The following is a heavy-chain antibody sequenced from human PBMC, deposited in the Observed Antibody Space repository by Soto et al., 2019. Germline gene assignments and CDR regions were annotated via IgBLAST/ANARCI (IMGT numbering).Heavy chain of an antibody. V-gene: IGHV3-7*01. CDR2: IKPDGTKK. Sequence: PGGSLRLSCVISGFTFSNYWMTWVRQAPGKGLEWVANIKPDGTKKYYVDSVKGRFTISRDNAKNTLYLQMNSLRVEDMAVYYCARSPSSGWYYFDYWGQGTLVTVSS. D-gene: IGHD6-19*01. CDR1: GFTFSNYW. CDR3: ARSPSSGWYYFDY. J-gene: IGHJ4*02.